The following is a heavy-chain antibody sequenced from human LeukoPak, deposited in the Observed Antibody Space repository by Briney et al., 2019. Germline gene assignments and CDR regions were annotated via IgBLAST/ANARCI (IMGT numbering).Heavy chain of an antibody. J-gene: IGHJ5*02. CDR2: IYYSGST. D-gene: IGHD3-22*01. CDR1: GDSISSSSYY. CDR3: ASQYYYDSSGYYPRFDP. V-gene: IGHV4-39*01. Sequence: PSETLSLTCTVSGDSISSSSYYWGWIRQPPGKGLEWIGTIYYSGSTYYNPSLKSRVTISVDTSKNQFSLKLSSVTAADTAVYYCASQYYYDSSGYYPRFDPWGQGTLVTVSS.